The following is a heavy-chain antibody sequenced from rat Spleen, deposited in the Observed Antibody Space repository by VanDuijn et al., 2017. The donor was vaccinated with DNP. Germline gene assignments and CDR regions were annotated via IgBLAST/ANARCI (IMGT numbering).Heavy chain of an antibody. CDR3: ATYYGFNSYFFDY. CDR1: GFTFSYYW. J-gene: IGHJ2*01. CDR2: ISYDGGIT. V-gene: IGHV5-20*01. D-gene: IGHD1-6*01. Sequence: EVQLVESGGGLVQPGRSLELSCRASGFTFSYYWMTWVRQAPTKGLEWVAYISYDGGITNYGDSVKGRFTISRDNANGTLYLQMDNLRSEDTATYFCATYYGFNSYFFDYWGQGVMVTVSS.